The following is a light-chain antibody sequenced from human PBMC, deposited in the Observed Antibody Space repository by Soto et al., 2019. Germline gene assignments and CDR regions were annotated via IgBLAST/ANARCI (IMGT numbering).Light chain of an antibody. J-gene: IGKJ1*01. V-gene: IGKV3-20*01. CDR2: GAS. CDR1: QSVSSGY. Sequence: EIVLTQSPATLSVSPGEGATVSCRASQSVSSGYLAWYQQKPCQAHRLLIYGASSRATGIPDRFSGSGSGTDFTLTISRLEPEDFAVYYCQQYGSSPTWTFGQGTKLDIK. CDR3: QQYGSSPTWT.